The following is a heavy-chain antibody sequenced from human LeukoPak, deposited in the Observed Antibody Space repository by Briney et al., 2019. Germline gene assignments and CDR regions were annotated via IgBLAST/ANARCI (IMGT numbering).Heavy chain of an antibody. D-gene: IGHD3-10*02. V-gene: IGHV3-53*01. CDR3: ARGEDVLGVLFDS. J-gene: IGHJ4*02. Sequence: GGSLRLSCAASGFTISTCFMSWVRQAPGKGLEWVSVIYSGGSTFYADSVKGRFTISRDNSKNTLYLQMNSLRAEDTAVYYCARGEDVLGVLFDSWGQGTLVTVSS. CDR1: GFTISTCF. CDR2: IYSGGST.